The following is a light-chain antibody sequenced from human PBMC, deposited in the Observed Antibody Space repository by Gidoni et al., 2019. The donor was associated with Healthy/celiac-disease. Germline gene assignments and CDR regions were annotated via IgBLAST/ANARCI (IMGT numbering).Light chain of an antibody. CDR2: EVS. V-gene: IGLV2-8*01. CDR1: SSDVGGYNY. J-gene: IGLJ1*01. CDR3: SSYAGSLYV. Sequence: QSALTQPPSASGSPGQSVTISYPGTSSDVGGYNYVSWYQQHPGKAPKLMIYEVSKRPSGVPDRFSASKSGTTASLTVSALQSEDEADYYCSSYAGSLYVFGTGTKVTVL.